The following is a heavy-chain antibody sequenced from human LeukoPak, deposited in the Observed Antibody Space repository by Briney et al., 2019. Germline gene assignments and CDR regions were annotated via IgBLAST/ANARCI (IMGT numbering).Heavy chain of an antibody. CDR1: GFSFSLYA. J-gene: IGHJ4*02. CDR2: IIYTGASP. D-gene: IGHD6-19*01. CDR3: ARRGAGSGGLDY. V-gene: IGHV3-23*01. Sequence: GGSLRLSCAASGFSFSLYAMNWVRQAPGKGLEWVSTIIYTGASPYYADSVRGRFTVSRDYSKNMFYLQMNSLRAEDTAIYYCARRGAGSGGLDYWGQGTLVTVSS.